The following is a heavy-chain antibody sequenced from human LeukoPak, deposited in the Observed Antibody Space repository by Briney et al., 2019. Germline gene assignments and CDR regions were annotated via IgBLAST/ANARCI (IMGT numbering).Heavy chain of an antibody. D-gene: IGHD2-2*01. CDR3: ARLGYCSSTSCSS. J-gene: IGHJ4*02. V-gene: IGHV3-53*01. CDR2: IYSGGNT. Sequence: GGSLRLSCAVSGFTVSSNYMSWVRQAPGKGLEWVSVIYSGGNTYYADSVKGRFTISRDNSKNMLYLQMNSLRAEDTAVYYCARLGYCSSTSCSSWGQGTLVTVSS. CDR1: GFTVSSNY.